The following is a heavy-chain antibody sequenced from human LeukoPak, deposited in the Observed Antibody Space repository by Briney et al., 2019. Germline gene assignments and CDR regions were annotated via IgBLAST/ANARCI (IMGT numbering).Heavy chain of an antibody. CDR1: GGSISSSSYY. V-gene: IGHV4-39*01. D-gene: IGHD3-10*01. CDR3: ARGPYYYGSGSYLLSHFDY. Sequence: SETLSLTCTVSGGSISSSSYYWGWIRQPPGKGLEWIGSIYYSGSTYYNPSLKSRVTISVDTSKNQFSLKLSSVTAADTAVYFCARGPYYYGSGSYLLSHFDYWGQGTRVTVSS. CDR2: IYYSGST. J-gene: IGHJ4*02.